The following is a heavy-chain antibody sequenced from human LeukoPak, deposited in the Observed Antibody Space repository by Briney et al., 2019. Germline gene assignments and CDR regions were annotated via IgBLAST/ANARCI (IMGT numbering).Heavy chain of an antibody. J-gene: IGHJ4*02. Sequence: SVKVSCKASGGTFSSYAISWVRQAPGQGLEWMGGIIPNFGTANYAQKFQGRVTITTDESTSTAYMELSSLRSEDTAVYYCARGDGYNSMHFDYWGQGTLVTVSS. CDR2: IIPNFGTA. V-gene: IGHV1-69*05. D-gene: IGHD5-24*01. CDR1: GGTFSSYA. CDR3: ARGDGYNSMHFDY.